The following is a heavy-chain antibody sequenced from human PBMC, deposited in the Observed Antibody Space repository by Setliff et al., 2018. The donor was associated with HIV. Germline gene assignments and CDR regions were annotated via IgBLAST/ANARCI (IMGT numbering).Heavy chain of an antibody. V-gene: IGHV3-11*04. Sequence: GGSLRLSCTASGFTFSDYYMSWIRQSPGKGLEWISYISSSGTTIYYADSVKGRFTISRDNAKNSLYLEMNSLRAEETAVYYRTRGTSDFPGVDYWGQGTLVTVSS. CDR1: GFTFSDYY. J-gene: IGHJ4*02. CDR2: ISSSGTTI. CDR3: TRGTSDFPGVDY. D-gene: IGHD2-2*01.